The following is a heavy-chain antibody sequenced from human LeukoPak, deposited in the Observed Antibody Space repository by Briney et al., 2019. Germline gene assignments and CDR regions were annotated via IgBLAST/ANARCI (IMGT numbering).Heavy chain of an antibody. D-gene: IGHD3-22*01. J-gene: IGHJ4*02. CDR1: GGSLRSGTYY. CDR3: ARWLGQYDKGGFDY. Sequence: SETLSLTCTVSGGSLRSGTYYWSWLRQSAGKGVECFGRIYTSGSTNYKPSLKSRVTISLDTSKKQVSLKLSVVTAAHTGVYYCARWLGQYDKGGFDYWGQGTLVTVSS. CDR2: IYTSGST. V-gene: IGHV4-61*02.